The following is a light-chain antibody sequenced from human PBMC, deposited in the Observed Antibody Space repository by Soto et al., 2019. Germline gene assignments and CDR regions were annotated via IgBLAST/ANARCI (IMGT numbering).Light chain of an antibody. CDR2: DND. J-gene: IGLJ2*01. Sequence: QSVLTQPPSVFGAPGQRGTLSFSGSSSNIGANYDIHWYQQITGRAPKVLIYDNDNRPSGVPDRFSGCRSGTSASLAITGLQTEDEADYYCQSYESGLTAVVFGGGTKFTVL. CDR1: SSNIGANYD. V-gene: IGLV1-40*01. CDR3: QSYESGLTAVV.